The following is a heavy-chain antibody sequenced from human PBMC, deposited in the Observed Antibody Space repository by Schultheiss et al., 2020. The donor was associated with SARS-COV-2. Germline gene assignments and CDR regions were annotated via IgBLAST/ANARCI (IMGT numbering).Heavy chain of an antibody. CDR3: AKDMNGGFNGVCQVCYYGMDV. CDR2: ISGSGGST. D-gene: IGHD2-8*01. J-gene: IGHJ6*02. V-gene: IGHV3-21*04. CDR1: GFTFSSYG. Sequence: GGSLRLSCAASGFTFSSYGMHWVRQAPGKGLEWVSAISGSGGSTYYADSVKGRFTISRDNAKNSLYLQMNSPRPEDTALYYCAKDMNGGFNGVCQVCYYGMDVWGQGTTVTVSS.